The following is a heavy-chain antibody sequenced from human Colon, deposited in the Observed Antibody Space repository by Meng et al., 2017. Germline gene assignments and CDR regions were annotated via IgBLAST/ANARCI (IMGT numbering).Heavy chain of an antibody. V-gene: IGHV4-4*02. CDR2: VYHTGTT. J-gene: IGHJ5*02. D-gene: IGHD4-17*01. Sequence: QGHLRWVGPLLRNPSGTPSLTCAVSVVSGSTNNWWSWVRQPPGKGLEWIGEVYHTGTTNYNSSLQSRVTISLDKSKNQFSLNLNSVTAADTAVYYCARGPEDDHGDRSWFDPWGQGTLVTVSS. CDR1: VVSGSTNNW. CDR3: ARGPEDDHGDRSWFDP.